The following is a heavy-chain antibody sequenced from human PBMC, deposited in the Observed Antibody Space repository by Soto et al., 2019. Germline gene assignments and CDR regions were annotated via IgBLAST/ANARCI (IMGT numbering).Heavy chain of an antibody. CDR1: GFTFSSYS. J-gene: IGHJ6*03. Sequence: EVQLVESGGGLVQPGGSLRLSCAASGFTFSSYSMNWVRQAPGKGLEWVSSISSSSSYIYYADSVKGRFTISRDNAKNSLYLQMNSLRAEDTAVYYCARVGYSYGSSYYYYYMDVWGKGTTVTVSS. D-gene: IGHD5-18*01. CDR3: ARVGYSYGSSYYYYYMDV. V-gene: IGHV3-21*01. CDR2: ISSSSSYI.